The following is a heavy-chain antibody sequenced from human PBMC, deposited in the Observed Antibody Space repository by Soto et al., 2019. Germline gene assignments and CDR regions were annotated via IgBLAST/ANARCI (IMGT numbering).Heavy chain of an antibody. CDR2: VYSGGAT. J-gene: IGHJ4*02. CDR3: ARVPGRL. Sequence: QLVETGGGLIQPGTSLTLSCAASGFSVSRNYMTWVRQAPGKGLEWVSFVYSGGATFYADSVKGRFILSRDDSQNTRYLQMNNLRAEDTAVDYCARVPGRLWGRGTLVTVAS. V-gene: IGHV3-53*02. D-gene: IGHD3-10*01. CDR1: GFSVSRNY.